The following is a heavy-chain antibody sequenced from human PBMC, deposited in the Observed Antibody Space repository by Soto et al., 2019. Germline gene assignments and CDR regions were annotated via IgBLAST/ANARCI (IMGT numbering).Heavy chain of an antibody. D-gene: IGHD3-3*01. J-gene: IGHJ4*02. V-gene: IGHV2-26*01. CDR1: GFSLSNARMG. Sequence: QVTLKESGPVLVKPTETLTLTCTVSGFSLSNARMGVSWIRQPPGKALEWLAHIFSNDEKSYSTSLKSRLTISKDTSKSQVVLTMTNIDPVDTATYYCARIPAYDFWSGYYTSWYFDYWGQGTLVTVSS. CDR2: IFSNDEK. CDR3: ARIPAYDFWSGYYTSWYFDY.